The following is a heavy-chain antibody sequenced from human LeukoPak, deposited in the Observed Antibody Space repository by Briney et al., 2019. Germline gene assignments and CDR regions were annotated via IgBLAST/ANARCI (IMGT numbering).Heavy chain of an antibody. D-gene: IGHD6-19*01. Sequence: ASVKVSCKASGYTFTSYYMHWVRQAPGQGLEWMGIINPSGGSTSYAQKFQGRVTMTRDTSTSTVYMELSSLRSEDTAVYYCARGRAVAGRPSHFDYWGQGTLVTASS. CDR3: ARGRAVAGRPSHFDY. V-gene: IGHV1-46*01. J-gene: IGHJ4*02. CDR1: GYTFTSYY. CDR2: INPSGGST.